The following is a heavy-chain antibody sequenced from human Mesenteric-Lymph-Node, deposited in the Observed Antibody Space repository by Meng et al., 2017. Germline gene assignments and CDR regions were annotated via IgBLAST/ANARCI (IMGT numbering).Heavy chain of an antibody. CDR1: GYTFIGYY. Sequence: ASVKVSCKASGYTFIGYYMHWVRQAPGQGLEWMGWINPNSGDTDYAQTFRGRVTLTRDTSISTAYMELSRLRSDDTAVYYCARGGYYDSSGFVRLFDYWGQGTLVTVSS. CDR3: ARGGYYDSSGFVRLFDY. J-gene: IGHJ4*02. D-gene: IGHD3-22*01. V-gene: IGHV1-2*02. CDR2: INPNSGDT.